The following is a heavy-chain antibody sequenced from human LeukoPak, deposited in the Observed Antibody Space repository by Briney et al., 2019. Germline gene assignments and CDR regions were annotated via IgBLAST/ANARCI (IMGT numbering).Heavy chain of an antibody. V-gene: IGHV4-34*01. CDR1: GGSFSGYC. CDR3: ARVLSNPWYYYYYMDV. Sequence: SETLSLTCAVYGGSFSGYCWSWIRQPPGKGLEWIGEINHSGSTNYNPSLKSRVTISVDTSKNQFSLKLSSVTAADTAVYYCARVLSNPWYYYYYMDVWGKGTTVTVSS. D-gene: IGHD4-11*01. CDR2: INHSGST. J-gene: IGHJ6*03.